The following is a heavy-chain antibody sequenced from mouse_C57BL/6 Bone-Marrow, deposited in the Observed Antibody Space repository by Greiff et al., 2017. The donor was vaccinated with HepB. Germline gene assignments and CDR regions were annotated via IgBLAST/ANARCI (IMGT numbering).Heavy chain of an antibody. CDR2: INPSSGYT. Sequence: QVQLKQPGAEFVKPGASVKMSCKASGYTFTSYTMHWVKQRPGQGLEWIGYINPSSGYTKYNQKFKDKATLTADKSSSTAYMQLSSLTSEDSAVYYCVYYSWFAYWGQGTLVTVSA. D-gene: IGHD1-1*01. CDR1: GYTFTSYT. J-gene: IGHJ3*01. V-gene: IGHV1S26*01. CDR3: VYYSWFAY.